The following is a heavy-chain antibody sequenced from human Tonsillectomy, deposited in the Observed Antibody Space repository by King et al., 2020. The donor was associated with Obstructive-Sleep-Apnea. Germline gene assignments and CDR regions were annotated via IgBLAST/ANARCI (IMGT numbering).Heavy chain of an antibody. D-gene: IGHD2-2*01. Sequence: LQLQESGPGLVKPSETLSLTCTVSGDSISSSSYYWGWIRQPPGKGLEWIGSIYYSGSTYYNPSLKSRVTISLDTAKNQFSLKLSSVTAADTAVYYCASYCSSTSCATPQYYFYYYGMDVWGQGTTVTVSS. CDR3: ASYCSSTSCATPQYYFYYYGMDV. V-gene: IGHV4-39*07. CDR2: IYYSGST. CDR1: GDSISSSSYY. J-gene: IGHJ6*02.